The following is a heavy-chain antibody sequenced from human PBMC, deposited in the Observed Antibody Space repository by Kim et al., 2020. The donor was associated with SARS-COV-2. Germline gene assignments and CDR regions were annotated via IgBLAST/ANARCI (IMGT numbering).Heavy chain of an antibody. CDR2: WFN. J-gene: IGHJ5*02. D-gene: IGHD5-12*01. CDR3: SRSYVATIGA. Sequence: WFNDYAVSVKSRITITPDPSKNQFSLQLNSVTPEDTAVYFCSRSYVATIGAWGQGTLVTVSS. V-gene: IGHV6-1*01.